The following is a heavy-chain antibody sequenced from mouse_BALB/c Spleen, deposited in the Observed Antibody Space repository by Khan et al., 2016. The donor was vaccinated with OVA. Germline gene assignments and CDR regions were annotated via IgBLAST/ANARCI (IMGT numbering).Heavy chain of an antibody. J-gene: IGHJ3*01. CDR2: INPSNGYT. CDR1: GYTFTSYT. V-gene: IGHV1-4*01. Sequence: QVQLQQSGAELARPGASVKMSCKASGYTFTSYTIHWIKERPGQGLEWIGYINPSNGYTNYNQKFKDKATLTTDKSSTTAYLQLSSLTPDDSAVDNCVRDGAYHRNDGWFAYWGQGTLVTVAA. CDR3: VRDGAYHRNDGWFAY. D-gene: IGHD2-14*01.